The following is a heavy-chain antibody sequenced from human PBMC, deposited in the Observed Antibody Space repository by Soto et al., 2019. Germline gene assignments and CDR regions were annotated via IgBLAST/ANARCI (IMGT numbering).Heavy chain of an antibody. V-gene: IGHV3-74*01. CDR3: VRDDVGVGIDS. CDR2: IYTTT. Sequence: PGGSLRLSCGASGFTLSDHWMHWVRQRPGKGLVWVSRIYTTTNYADSVKGRFIISRDNAKNTLYLQMNGLRAEDTAVYYCVRDDVGVGIDSWGQGTLVTVSS. J-gene: IGHJ4*02. D-gene: IGHD1-26*01. CDR1: GFTLSDHW.